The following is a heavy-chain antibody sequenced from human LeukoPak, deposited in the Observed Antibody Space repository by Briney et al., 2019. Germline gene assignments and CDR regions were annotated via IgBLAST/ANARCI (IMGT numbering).Heavy chain of an antibody. CDR1: RGSISSYY. CDR3: ARGRGRDSRRWLQFLGSPPDAFDI. J-gene: IGHJ3*02. D-gene: IGHD5-24*01. Sequence: SETLSLTCTVSRGSISSYYWTWIRQPPGKGLEWIGHIYFSGNTNYNPSLKSRVTISVDTSKNQFSLKLSSVTAADTAVYYCARGRGRDSRRWLQFLGSPPDAFDIWGQGTMVTVSS. V-gene: IGHV4-59*12. CDR2: IYFSGNT.